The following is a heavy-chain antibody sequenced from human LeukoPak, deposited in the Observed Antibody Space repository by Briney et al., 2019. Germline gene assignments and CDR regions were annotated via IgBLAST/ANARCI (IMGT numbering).Heavy chain of an antibody. CDR2: VYHSGNT. Sequence: SETLSLTCTVSGYSISSGYYWGWIRQPPGKGLEWVGSVYHSGNTYYNPSLKSRVTISVDKSNNQFSLRLSSVTAADTAVYYCARDRSVGVLPAPPFDYWGQGTLVTVSS. V-gene: IGHV4-38-2*02. D-gene: IGHD6-6*01. CDR3: ARDRSVGVLPAPPFDY. J-gene: IGHJ4*02. CDR1: GYSISSGYY.